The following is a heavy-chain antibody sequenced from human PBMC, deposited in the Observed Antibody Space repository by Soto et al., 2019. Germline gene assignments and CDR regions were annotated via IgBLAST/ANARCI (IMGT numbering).Heavy chain of an antibody. CDR1: GGSISSGGYS. V-gene: IGHV4-30-2*01. D-gene: IGHD4-17*01. Sequence: QLQLQESGSGLVKPSQTLSLTCAVSGGSISSGGYSWSWIRQPPGKGLEWIGYIYHSGSTYYNPSFTSRVTIPVDRSKNQIALKPRSVTAADTAVYYCARGMTTVTTFDYWGQGPLVTVSS. J-gene: IGHJ4*02. CDR3: ARGMTTVTTFDY. CDR2: IYHSGST.